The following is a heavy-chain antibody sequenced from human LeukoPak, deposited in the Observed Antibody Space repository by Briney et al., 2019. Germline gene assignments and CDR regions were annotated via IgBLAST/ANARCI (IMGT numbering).Heavy chain of an antibody. CDR2: ISAYNGNT. D-gene: IGHD6-6*01. J-gene: IGHJ4*02. CDR3: ARASSSEDYFDY. Sequence: ASVKVSCKASGYTFTSYGIGWVRQAPGQGLEWMGWISAYNGNTNYAQKLQGRVTMTTDTSTGTAYMELRSLRSDDTAVYYCARASSSEDYFDYWGQGTLVTVSS. CDR1: GYTFTSYG. V-gene: IGHV1-18*01.